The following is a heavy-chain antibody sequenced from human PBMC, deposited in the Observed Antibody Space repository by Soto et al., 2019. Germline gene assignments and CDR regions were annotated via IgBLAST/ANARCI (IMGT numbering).Heavy chain of an antibody. Sequence: SETLSLTCVVSGGSLSSYYWSWIRQPPGKGLEWIGYIYSSGSTNYNPSLKSRVTISVDTSKNQFSLKLNSVTAADTAVYYCARESYYGSGATVVGYWGLGTMVTVS. CDR3: ARESYYGSGATVVGY. V-gene: IGHV4-59*01. CDR2: IYSSGST. J-gene: IGHJ4*02. CDR1: GGSLSSYY. D-gene: IGHD3-10*01.